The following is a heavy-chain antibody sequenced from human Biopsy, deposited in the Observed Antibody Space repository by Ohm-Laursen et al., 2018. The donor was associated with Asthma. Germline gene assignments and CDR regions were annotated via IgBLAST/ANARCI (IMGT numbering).Heavy chain of an antibody. V-gene: IGHV3-23*01. CDR2: ITGSGGTT. CDR1: GFMFRSFG. Sequence: SLRLSCAASGFMFRSFGMHWVRQAPGKGLEGVSAITGSGGTTYYADSVRGRFTISRDNSKSTLFLQMDSLSAEDTAAYYCAKDFRGIAVAGDRGFDYWGQGTMVTVSS. D-gene: IGHD6-19*01. CDR3: AKDFRGIAVAGDRGFDY. J-gene: IGHJ4*02.